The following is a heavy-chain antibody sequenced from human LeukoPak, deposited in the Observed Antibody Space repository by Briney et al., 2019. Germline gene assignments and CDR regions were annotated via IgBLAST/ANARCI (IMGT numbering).Heavy chain of an antibody. CDR1: GYTFTSYG. V-gene: IGHV1-18*01. J-gene: IGHJ6*03. Sequence: ASVKVSCKASGYTFTSYGISWVRQAPGQGLEWMGWISPYNENTKYLQMLQGRVTLTTDTSTSTAYMELRSLTSDDTAVYYCARDSEYNWNYVPFRHYYYYMDVWGKGTTVTVSS. CDR2: ISPYNENT. CDR3: ARDSEYNWNYVPFRHYYYYMDV. D-gene: IGHD1-7*01.